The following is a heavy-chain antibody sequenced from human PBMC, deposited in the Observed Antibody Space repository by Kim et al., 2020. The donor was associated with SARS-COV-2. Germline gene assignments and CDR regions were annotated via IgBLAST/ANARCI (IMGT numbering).Heavy chain of an antibody. CDR1: GFTFSDYY. CDR3: ARVAEYSSSWPPFDY. V-gene: IGHV3-11*05. J-gene: IGHJ4*02. Sequence: GGSLRLSCAASGFTFSDYYMSWIRQAPGKGLEWVSYISSSSSYTNYADSVKGRFTISRDNAKNSLYLQMNNLRAEDTAVYYCARVAEYSSSWPPFDYWGQGTLVTVSS. D-gene: IGHD6-13*01. CDR2: ISSSSSYT.